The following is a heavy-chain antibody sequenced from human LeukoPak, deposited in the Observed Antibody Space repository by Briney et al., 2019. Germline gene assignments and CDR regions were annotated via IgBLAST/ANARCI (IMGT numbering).Heavy chain of an antibody. CDR2: ISGSGGST. D-gene: IGHD6-13*01. J-gene: IGHJ6*02. CDR3: AKDSGSSSWYQMHYYYGMDV. Sequence: GVSLRLSCAASGFTFSSYAMSWVRQAPGKGLEWVPAISGSGGSTYYADSVKGRFTISRDNSKNTLYLQMNSLRAEDTAVYYCAKDSGSSSWYQMHYYYGMDVWGQGTTVTVSS. CDR1: GFTFSSYA. V-gene: IGHV3-23*01.